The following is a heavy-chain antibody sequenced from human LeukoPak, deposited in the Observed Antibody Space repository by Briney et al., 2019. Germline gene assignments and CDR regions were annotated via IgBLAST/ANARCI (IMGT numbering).Heavy chain of an antibody. Sequence: ASVKVSCKASGYTFTGYYMHWVRQAPGQGLEWMGWINPNSGGTNYAQKFQGRVTMTRDTSISTAYMELSRLRSDDTAVYYCARPQYSGSYWGTNDAFDIWGQGTMVTVSS. V-gene: IGHV1-2*02. J-gene: IGHJ3*02. CDR1: GYTFTGYY. CDR2: INPNSGGT. CDR3: ARPQYSGSYWGTNDAFDI. D-gene: IGHD1-26*01.